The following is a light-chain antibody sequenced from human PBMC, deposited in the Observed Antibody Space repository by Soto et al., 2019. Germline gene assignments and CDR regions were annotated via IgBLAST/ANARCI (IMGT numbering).Light chain of an antibody. CDR2: GNS. V-gene: IGLV1-40*01. Sequence: QAVVTQPPSVSGARGQRVTISCTGSSSNIGAGYDVHWYQQLPGTAPKLLIYGNSNRPSGVPDRFSGSKSGTSASLAITGLQAEDEADYYCQSYDSSLSGSGVVFGGGTKLTVL. CDR1: SSNIGAGYD. J-gene: IGLJ2*01. CDR3: QSYDSSLSGSGVV.